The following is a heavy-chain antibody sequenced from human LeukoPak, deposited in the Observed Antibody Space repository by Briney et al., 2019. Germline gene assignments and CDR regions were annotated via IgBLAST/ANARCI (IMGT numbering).Heavy chain of an antibody. CDR1: GYTFTSYY. V-gene: IGHV1-2*02. Sequence: GASVKVSCKASGYTFTSYYMHWVRQAPGQGLEWMGWINPNSGGTNYAQKFQGRVTMTRDTSISTAYMELSRLRSDDTAVYYCARDRYSYGPNYYYYGMDVWGQGTTVTVSS. CDR3: ARDRYSYGPNYYYYGMDV. D-gene: IGHD5-18*01. CDR2: INPNSGGT. J-gene: IGHJ6*02.